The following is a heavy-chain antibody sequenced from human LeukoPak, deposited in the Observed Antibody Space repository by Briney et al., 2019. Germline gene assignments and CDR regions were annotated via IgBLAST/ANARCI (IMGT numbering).Heavy chain of an antibody. CDR3: ARHPYSGYQPLYFDY. D-gene: IGHD5-12*01. V-gene: IGHV4-34*01. J-gene: IGHJ4*02. Sequence: SETLSLTCAVYGGSFSGYYWSWIRQPPGKGLEWIGEINHSGSTNYNPSLKSRVTISVDTSKNQFSLRLSSVTAADTAFYYCARHPYSGYQPLYFDYWGQGTLVPVSS. CDR1: GGSFSGYY. CDR2: INHSGST.